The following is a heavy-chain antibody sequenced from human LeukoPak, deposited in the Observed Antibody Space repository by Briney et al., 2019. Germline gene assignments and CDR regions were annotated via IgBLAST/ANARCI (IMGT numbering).Heavy chain of an antibody. CDR3: ARDEDYCSGGSCYVSYYYYMDV. D-gene: IGHD2-15*01. V-gene: IGHV1-2*06. Sequence: ASVKVSCKASGYTFTGYYMHWVRQAPGQGLEWMGRINPNSGGINYAQKFQGRVTVTRDTAISTAYMELSRLRSDDTAVYYCARDEDYCSGGSCYVSYYYYMDVWGKGTTVTVSS. CDR1: GYTFTGYY. J-gene: IGHJ6*03. CDR2: INPNSGGI.